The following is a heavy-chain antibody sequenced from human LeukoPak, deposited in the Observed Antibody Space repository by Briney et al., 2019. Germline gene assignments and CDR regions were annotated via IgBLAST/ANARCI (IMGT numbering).Heavy chain of an antibody. Sequence: QPGGSLRLSCAASGFTFSDYYMSWIRQAPGKGLEWVANIKEDGSEKYYVDSVKGRFTISRDNAKNSLYLQMNSLRAEDTAVYYCATWGPWSYFDYWGQGTLVTVSS. D-gene: IGHD7-27*01. CDR2: IKEDGSEK. CDR3: ATWGPWSYFDY. V-gene: IGHV3-7*01. CDR1: GFTFSDYY. J-gene: IGHJ4*02.